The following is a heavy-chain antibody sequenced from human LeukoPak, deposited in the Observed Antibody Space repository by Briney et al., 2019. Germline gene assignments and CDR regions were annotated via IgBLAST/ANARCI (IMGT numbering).Heavy chain of an antibody. J-gene: IGHJ4*02. CDR1: GFTFSSYG. CDR3: AKDRNPTIFGLSADY. D-gene: IGHD3-3*01. CDR2: IWYDGSNK. Sequence: GGSLRLSCAAPGFTFSSYGMHWVRQAPGKGLEWVAVIWYDGSNKYYADSVKGRFTISRDNSKNTLYLQMNSLRAEDTAVYYCAKDRNPTIFGLSADYWGQGTLVTVSS. V-gene: IGHV3-33*06.